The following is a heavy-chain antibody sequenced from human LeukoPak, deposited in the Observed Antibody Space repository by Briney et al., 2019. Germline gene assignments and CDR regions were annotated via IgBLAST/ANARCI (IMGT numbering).Heavy chain of an antibody. CDR3: AKEVQYYDFWSGYHPWFQH. CDR1: GFTFSDYY. Sequence: PGGSLRLSCAASGFTFSDYYMSWIRQAPGKGLEWVSYISSSGSTIYYADSVKGRFTISRDNSKNTLYLQMNSLRAEDTAVYYCAKEVQYYDFWSGYHPWFQHWGQGTLVTVSS. J-gene: IGHJ1*01. CDR2: ISSSGSTI. V-gene: IGHV3-11*01. D-gene: IGHD3-3*01.